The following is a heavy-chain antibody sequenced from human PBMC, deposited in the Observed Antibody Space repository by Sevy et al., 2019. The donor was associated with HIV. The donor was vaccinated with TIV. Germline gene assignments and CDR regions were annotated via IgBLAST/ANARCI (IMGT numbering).Heavy chain of an antibody. V-gene: IGHV3-30*18. D-gene: IGHD6-19*01. Sequence: GGSLRLSCAASGFTFSTYGMHWVRQAPGKGLEWVAVISSDGSHKWYGDSVKGRFTISRDNSKNTLYLQMSSLRAEDTAVYYCAKDSGYSSARYPGYWGQGNLVTVSS. CDR1: GFTFSTYG. J-gene: IGHJ4*02. CDR2: ISSDGSHK. CDR3: AKDSGYSSARYPGY.